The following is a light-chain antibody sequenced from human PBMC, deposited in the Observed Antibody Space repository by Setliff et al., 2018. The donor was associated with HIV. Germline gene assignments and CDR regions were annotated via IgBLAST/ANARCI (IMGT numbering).Light chain of an antibody. V-gene: IGLV2-14*01. Sequence: ALAQPASVSGSPGQSITISCTGTSSDVGGYNYVSWYQQHPGKAPKLIIYEVKNRPSGVSNRFSGSKSGNTASLTISGLQAEDEADYYCSSYAITNTLPFGTGTKV. CDR2: EVK. CDR3: SSYAITNTLP. J-gene: IGLJ1*01. CDR1: SSDVGGYNY.